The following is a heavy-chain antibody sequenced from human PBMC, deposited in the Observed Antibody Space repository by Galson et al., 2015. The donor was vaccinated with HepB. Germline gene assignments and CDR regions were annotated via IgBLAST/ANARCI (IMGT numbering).Heavy chain of an antibody. CDR3: ARGLGELGFGY. V-gene: IGHV3-48*01. CDR1: GFTFSSYS. J-gene: IGHJ4*02. D-gene: IGHD3-16*01. CDR2: ISSSSSTI. Sequence: SLRLSCAASGFTFSSYSMNWVRQAPGKGLEWVSYISSSSSTIYYADSVKGRFTISRDNAKNSLYLQMNSLRAVDTAVYYCARGLGELGFGYWGQGTLVTVPS.